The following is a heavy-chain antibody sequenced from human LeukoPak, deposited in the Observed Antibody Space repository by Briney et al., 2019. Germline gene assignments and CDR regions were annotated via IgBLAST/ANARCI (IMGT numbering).Heavy chain of an antibody. J-gene: IGHJ4*02. D-gene: IGHD4-11*01. CDR3: ARDRDDYPYY. Sequence: PGESLRLSCAASGFTFSSYSMNWVRQAPGKGPEWVSSISSSSSYIYYADSVKGRFTISRDNAKNSLYLQMNSLRAEDTAVYYCARDRDDYPYYWGQGTLVTVSS. CDR1: GFTFSSYS. CDR2: ISSSSSYI. V-gene: IGHV3-21*01.